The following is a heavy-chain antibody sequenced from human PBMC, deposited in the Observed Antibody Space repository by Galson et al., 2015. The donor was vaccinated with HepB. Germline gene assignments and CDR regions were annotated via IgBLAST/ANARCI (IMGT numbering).Heavy chain of an antibody. CDR2: ISSSGSTI. V-gene: IGHV3-48*03. J-gene: IGHJ4*02. CDR3: ARDSYYYDSSGYPAALDY. Sequence: SLRLSCAASGFTFSSYEMNWVRQAPGKGLEWVSYISSSGSTIYYADSVKGRFTISRDNAKNSLYLQMNSLRAEDTAVYYCARDSYYYDSSGYPAALDYWGQGTLVTVSS. D-gene: IGHD3-22*01. CDR1: GFTFSSYE.